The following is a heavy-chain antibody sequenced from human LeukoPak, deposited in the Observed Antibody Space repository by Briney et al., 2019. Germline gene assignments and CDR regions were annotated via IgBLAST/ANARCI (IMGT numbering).Heavy chain of an antibody. CDR3: TTEYYYDSSGLFDY. D-gene: IGHD3-22*01. J-gene: IGHJ4*02. CDR1: GFTFSNAW. Sequence: GGSLRLSCAASGFTFSNAWMNWVRRAPGKGLEWVGRIKSKTDGGTTDYAAPVNGRFTISRDDSKNTLYLQMNSLKTEDTAVCYCTTEYYYDSSGLFDYWGQGTLVTVSS. V-gene: IGHV3-15*07. CDR2: IKSKTDGGTT.